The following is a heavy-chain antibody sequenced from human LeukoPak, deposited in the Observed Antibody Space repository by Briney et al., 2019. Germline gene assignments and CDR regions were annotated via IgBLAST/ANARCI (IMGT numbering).Heavy chain of an antibody. CDR3: ARDLDGKGN. D-gene: IGHD3-9*01. J-gene: IGHJ4*02. CDR2: VNHSGST. Sequence: SETLSLTCAVYGGSFSGYYWSWIRQPPGKGLEWIGEVNHSGSTNYKPSLKSRVTISVDTSKNQFSLKLSSVTAADTAVYYCARDLDGKGNWGQGTLVTVSS. V-gene: IGHV4-34*01. CDR1: GGSFSGYY.